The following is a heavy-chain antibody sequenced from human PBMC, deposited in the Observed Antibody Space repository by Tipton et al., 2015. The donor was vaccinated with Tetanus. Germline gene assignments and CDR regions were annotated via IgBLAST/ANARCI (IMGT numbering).Heavy chain of an antibody. J-gene: IGHJ4*02. D-gene: IGHD1-26*01. V-gene: IGHV3-23*01. CDR3: SKRLGRGTWPG. Sequence: SLRLSCAASGFTFSTYDMHWVRQAPGKGLGWVSLISDCGDSTFYADSVQDRFTISRENSRNTWYLQMNDLSREDTAVDYCSKRLGRGTWPGWGQGTLVSVSS. CDR2: ISDCGDST. CDR1: GFTFSTYD.